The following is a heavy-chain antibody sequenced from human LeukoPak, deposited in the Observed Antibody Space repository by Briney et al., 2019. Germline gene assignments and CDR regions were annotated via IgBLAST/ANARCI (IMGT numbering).Heavy chain of an antibody. CDR3: ARPSSGYYYDYGMDV. CDR1: GGSISSYY. Sequence: SETLSLTCTVSGGSISSYYGSWIRQPPGKGLEWIGYAYFSGSTTYNPSLKSRVTISVDTSKNQFSLKLSSVTAADTAVYYCARPSSGYYYDYGMDVWGQGTTVTVSS. CDR2: AYFSGST. J-gene: IGHJ6*02. D-gene: IGHD3-22*01. V-gene: IGHV4-59*12.